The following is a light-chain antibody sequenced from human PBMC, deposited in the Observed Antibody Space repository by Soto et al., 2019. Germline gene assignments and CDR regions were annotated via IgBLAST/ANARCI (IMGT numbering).Light chain of an antibody. CDR1: SRDVGSYNY. V-gene: IGLV2-14*03. CDR3: SSYSKSSSVL. CDR2: DVS. J-gene: IGLJ3*02. Sequence: QSALIQPASVSASPGQSITISCTGTSRDVGSYNYVSWYQHIPGKAPKLILFDVSTRPSGVPDRFSGSKSGNAASLIISGLQPEDEADYYCSSYSKSSSVLFGGGTKL.